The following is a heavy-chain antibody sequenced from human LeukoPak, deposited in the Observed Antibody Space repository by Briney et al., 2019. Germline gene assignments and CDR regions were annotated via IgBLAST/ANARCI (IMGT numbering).Heavy chain of an antibody. CDR3: ARRYYGSGSYHRRGYFDY. V-gene: IGHV4-61*01. Sequence: PSETLSLTCTVSGYSISSGYFWGWIRQPPGKGLEWIGYIYYSGSTNYNPSLKSRVTISVDTSKNQFSLKLSSVTAADTAVYYCARRYYGSGSYHRRGYFDYWGQGTLVTVSS. CDR2: IYYSGST. CDR1: GYSISSGYF. J-gene: IGHJ4*02. D-gene: IGHD3-10*01.